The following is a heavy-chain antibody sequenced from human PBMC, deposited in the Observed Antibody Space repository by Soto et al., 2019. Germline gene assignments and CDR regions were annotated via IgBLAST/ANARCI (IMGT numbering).Heavy chain of an antibody. CDR1: SGSIGTYF. V-gene: IGHV4-59*01. CDR2: IYYSGTT. CDR3: ARGRGGTYDAFDI. D-gene: IGHD1-26*01. J-gene: IGHJ3*02. Sequence: SETLSLTCTVSSGSIGTYFWSWIRQPPGKGLEWIGYIYYSGTTNYNPSLKSRVTILLDTSKNQFSLRLSSVTAADTAVYYCARGRGGTYDAFDIWGQGTLVTVSS.